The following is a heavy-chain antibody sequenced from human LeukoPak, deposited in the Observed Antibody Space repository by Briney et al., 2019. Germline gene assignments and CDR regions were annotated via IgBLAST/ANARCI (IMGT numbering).Heavy chain of an antibody. CDR3: ARPYSSGWYAFDI. Sequence: SETLSLTCTVSGGSISSSSYYWGWIRQPPGKGLEWIGSIYYSGSTYYSPSLKSRVTISVDTSKNQFSLKLSSVTAADTAVYYCARPYSSGWYAFDIWGQGTMVTVSS. J-gene: IGHJ3*02. D-gene: IGHD6-19*01. V-gene: IGHV4-39*07. CDR1: GGSISSSSYY. CDR2: IYYSGST.